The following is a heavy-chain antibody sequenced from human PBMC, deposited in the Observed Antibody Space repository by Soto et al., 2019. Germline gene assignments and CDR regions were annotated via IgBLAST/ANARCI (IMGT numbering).Heavy chain of an antibody. J-gene: IGHJ4*02. D-gene: IGHD4-17*01. V-gene: IGHV4-4*02. CDR1: GGSISRSNW. CDR2: IYHSGST. CDR3: ARSDYGDSNSQYFDY. Sequence: SETLSLTCAVSGGSISRSNWWNWVRQPPEKGLEWIGQIYHSGSTNYNPSLKTRVTISVGKSKNQFSLKLTSVTAADTAFYFCARSDYGDSNSQYFDYWGQGTLVTVSS.